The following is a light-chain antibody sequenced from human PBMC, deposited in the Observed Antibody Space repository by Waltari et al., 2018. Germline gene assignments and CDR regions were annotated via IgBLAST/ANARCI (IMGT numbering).Light chain of an antibody. CDR3: QEYNNWPLYT. J-gene: IGKJ2*01. Sequence: EIVMTQSPATLSVSPGERATLSCRASQSVSSNLAWYQQKPGQAPRLLIYGASTRATAIPARFSGSGSGTEFTLTISSLQSEDLAVYYCQEYNNWPLYTFGQGTKLEIK. CDR2: GAS. V-gene: IGKV3-15*01. CDR1: QSVSSN.